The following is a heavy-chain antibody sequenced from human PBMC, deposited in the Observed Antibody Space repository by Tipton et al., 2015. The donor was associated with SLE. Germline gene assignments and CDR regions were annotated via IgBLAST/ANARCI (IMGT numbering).Heavy chain of an antibody. CDR1: GGSISSYY. CDR2: IYYSGST. V-gene: IGHV4-59*01. Sequence: TLSLTCTVSGGSISSYYWSWIRQPPGKGLEWIGYIYYSGSTNYNPSLKSRVTISVDTSKNQFSLKLSSVTAADTAVYYCARGGGDIVFFQHWGQGTLATVSS. CDR3: ARGGGDIVFFQH. D-gene: IGHD2-15*01. J-gene: IGHJ1*01.